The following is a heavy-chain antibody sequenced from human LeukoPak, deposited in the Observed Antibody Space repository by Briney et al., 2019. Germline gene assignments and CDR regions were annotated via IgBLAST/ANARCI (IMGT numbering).Heavy chain of an antibody. CDR3: ARDFTSGWYGAVDY. D-gene: IGHD6-19*01. V-gene: IGHV3-30-3*01. CDR1: GFNFSSYA. Sequence: GGSLRPSCAVSGFNFSSYAMHWVRQAPGKGLDWVTVISYDGSNKYYADSVRGRFTISRDNSMNTLYLQMNSLRAEDTAMYYCARDFTSGWYGAVDYWGQGALVTVSS. J-gene: IGHJ4*02. CDR2: ISYDGSNK.